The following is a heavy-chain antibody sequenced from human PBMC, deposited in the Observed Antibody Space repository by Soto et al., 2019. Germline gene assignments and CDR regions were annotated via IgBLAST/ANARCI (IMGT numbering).Heavy chain of an antibody. J-gene: IGHJ4*02. CDR1: GFTFSGSA. CDR3: TRPLGIFGVVSQDSY. D-gene: IGHD3-3*01. CDR2: IRSKANSYAT. Sequence: PGGSLRLSCAASGFTFSGSAMHWVRQASGKGLEWVGRIRSKANSYATAYAASVKGRFTISRDDSKNTAYLQMNSLKTEDTAVYYCTRPLGIFGVVSQDSYWGQGTLVTVSS. V-gene: IGHV3-73*01.